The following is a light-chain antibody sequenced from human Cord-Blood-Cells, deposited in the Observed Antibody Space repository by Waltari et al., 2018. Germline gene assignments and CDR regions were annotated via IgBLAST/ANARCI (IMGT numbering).Light chain of an antibody. V-gene: IGKV1-5*01. Sequence: DIQMTQSPSTLSASVGDRVTITCRASQRISSWLAWYQQKPGKAPNLLIYDASSLESGVPSRFSGSGSGTEFTRTISSLQPDDFATYYCQQYNSYSWTFGQGTKVEIK. J-gene: IGKJ1*01. CDR3: QQYNSYSWT. CDR1: QRISSW. CDR2: DAS.